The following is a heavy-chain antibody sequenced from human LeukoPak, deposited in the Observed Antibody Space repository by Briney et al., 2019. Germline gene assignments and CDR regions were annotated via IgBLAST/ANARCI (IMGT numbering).Heavy chain of an antibody. CDR3: AKGTAVDRQYFEN. J-gene: IGHJ4*02. V-gene: IGHV3-30*18. CDR1: RFTFSACG. CDR2: ISFDGSHK. D-gene: IGHD1-1*01. Sequence: PGRSLRLSCAASRFTFSACGMHWVRQALGKGLEWVAAISFDGSHKYYADSVKGRFTISRDNSMNTLYLQMNSLRAEDTAVYYCAKGTAVDRQYFENWGQGTLVTVSS.